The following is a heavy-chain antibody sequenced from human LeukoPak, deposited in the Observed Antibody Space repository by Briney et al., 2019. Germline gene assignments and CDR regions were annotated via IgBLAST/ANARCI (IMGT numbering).Heavy chain of an antibody. CDR2: ITTNGGST. J-gene: IGHJ4*02. D-gene: IGHD2/OR15-2a*01. CDR1: GFTFSTYA. V-gene: IGHV3-64*01. Sequence: GGSLRLSCAASGFTFSTYAMHWVHQAPGKGLEYVSAITTNGGSTYYANSVKGRFTISRDNSKNTLYLQMGSLRAEDMAVYYCARGYVLLDYWGQGTLVTVSS. CDR3: ARGYVLLDY.